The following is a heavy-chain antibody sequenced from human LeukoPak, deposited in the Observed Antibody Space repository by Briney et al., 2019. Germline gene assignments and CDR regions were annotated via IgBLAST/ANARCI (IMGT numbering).Heavy chain of an antibody. Sequence: GSLRLSCEASGFSFSDYYMTWIRQPPGKGLEWIGYIYYSGSTNYNPSLKSRVTISVDTSKNQFSLKLSSVTAADTAVYYCARGLGFGELLPSDVWGQGTLVTVSS. CDR1: GFSFSDYY. J-gene: IGHJ4*02. V-gene: IGHV4-59*01. D-gene: IGHD3-10*01. CDR2: IYYSGST. CDR3: ARGLGFGELLPSDV.